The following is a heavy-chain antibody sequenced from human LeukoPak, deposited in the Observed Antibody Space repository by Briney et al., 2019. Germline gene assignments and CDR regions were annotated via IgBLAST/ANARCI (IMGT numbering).Heavy chain of an antibody. CDR1: GYTFTGYY. J-gene: IGHJ6*02. CDR3: AKTNHWYSSGSYSYGMDV. V-gene: IGHV1-2*02. Sequence: ASVKVSCKASGYTFTGYYLHWVRQAPGQGLEWMGWINPNSGGTDYAQKFQGRVTMTRDTSISTAYMELSSLRSDDTAVYYCAKTNHWYSSGSYSYGMDVWGQGTTVTVSS. CDR2: INPNSGGT. D-gene: IGHD6-19*01.